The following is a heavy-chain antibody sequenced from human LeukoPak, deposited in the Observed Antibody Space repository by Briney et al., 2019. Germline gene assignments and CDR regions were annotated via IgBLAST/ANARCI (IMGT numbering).Heavy chain of an antibody. CDR3: ARASSIAARPDFDY. CDR1: GYTFTGYY. Sequence: ASVKVSCKASGYTFTGYYMHWVRQAPGQGLEWMGWINPNSGGTNYAQKFQGRVTMTRDTSISTAYMELSRLRSDDTAVYYCARASSIAARPDFDYWGQGTLVTGSS. CDR2: INPNSGGT. J-gene: IGHJ4*02. D-gene: IGHD6-6*01. V-gene: IGHV1-2*02.